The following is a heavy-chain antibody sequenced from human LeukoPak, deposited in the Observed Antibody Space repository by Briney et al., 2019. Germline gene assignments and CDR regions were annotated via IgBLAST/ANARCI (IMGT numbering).Heavy chain of an antibody. CDR1: GGSISSGRYY. V-gene: IGHV4-61*02. Sequence: SETLSLTCTVSGGSISSGRYYWSWIRQPAGKGLEWIGRIYTSGSTNYNPSLKSRVTISVDTSKNQFSLKLSSVTAADTAVYYCASGKAYCSSTSCYLDAFDIWGQGTMVTVSS. J-gene: IGHJ3*02. CDR2: IYTSGST. D-gene: IGHD2-2*01. CDR3: ASGKAYCSSTSCYLDAFDI.